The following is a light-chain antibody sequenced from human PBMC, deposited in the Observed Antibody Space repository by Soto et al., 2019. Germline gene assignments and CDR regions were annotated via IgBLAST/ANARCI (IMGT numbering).Light chain of an antibody. V-gene: IGLV1-47*01. CDR1: SSNIGSNY. CDR3: AAWDDSLSGWV. Sequence: QAVVTQPPSASGTPGQRVTISCSGSSSNIGSNYVYWYQQLPGTAPKLLIYRNNQRPSGVPDRFSGSKSGTSASLAISGLRSEDEADHYCAAWDDSLSGWVFGGGTKLTVL. J-gene: IGLJ3*02. CDR2: RNN.